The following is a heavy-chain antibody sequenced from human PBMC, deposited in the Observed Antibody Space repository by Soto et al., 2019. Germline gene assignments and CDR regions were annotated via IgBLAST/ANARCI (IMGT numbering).Heavy chain of an antibody. D-gene: IGHD2-15*01. V-gene: IGHV3-74*01. CDR3: VRTSLVVAAATLEDY. J-gene: IGHJ4*02. CDR1: GFPFSPSW. CDR2: INSDGRST. Sequence: EVQLVESGGGLVQLGGPLRRSCAATGFPFSPSWSNWVRQAPGKGLEWFSRINSDGRSTSYADSAKGRMTISRDNAKNTLYLQMNSPRAEDTAVYYCVRTSLVVAAATLEDYWGQGTLVTVSS.